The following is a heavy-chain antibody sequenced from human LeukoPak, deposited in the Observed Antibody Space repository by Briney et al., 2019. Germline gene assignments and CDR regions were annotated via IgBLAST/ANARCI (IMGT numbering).Heavy chain of an antibody. J-gene: IGHJ4*02. CDR1: GGSISSRTYY. Sequence: SETLSLTCTVSGGSISSRTYYWAWIRQSPGKGLEWIGSINYSGKITYNPSLKSRVTVSLDTSKNQFSLTLSSVTAADTAVYYCARDFGDWRTDYWGQGTLVTVSS. CDR2: INYSGKI. V-gene: IGHV4-39*07. CDR3: ARDFGDWRTDY. D-gene: IGHD2-21*02.